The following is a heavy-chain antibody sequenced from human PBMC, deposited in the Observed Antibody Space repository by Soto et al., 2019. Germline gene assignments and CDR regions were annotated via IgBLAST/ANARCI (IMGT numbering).Heavy chain of an antibody. D-gene: IGHD6-19*01. CDR2: INTDGSTT. CDR3: VRTTWLPNGGC. CDR1: GFTFSSYW. J-gene: IGHJ4*02. V-gene: IGHV3-74*01. Sequence: EVQLVESGGGLVQPGGSLRLSCVASGFTFSSYWMHWVRQDPVKGLLWVSRINTDGSTTSYADSVKGRFTISRDNAKNTLFLQMNSLRAEDTAAYYCVRTTWLPNGGCWGQGTLVTVSS.